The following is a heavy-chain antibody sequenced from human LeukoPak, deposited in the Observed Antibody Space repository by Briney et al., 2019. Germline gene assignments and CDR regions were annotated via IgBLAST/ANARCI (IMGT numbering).Heavy chain of an antibody. CDR1: GFTFTTYG. Sequence: GFLRLSCAASGFTFTTYGMHWVRQTPGKGLEWVAFIQNDEIDKFYADSVKGRFTVSRDNSKNTLYLQMNSLRVEDTAVYYCARAHCSGRGCYQRYDGFDIWGQGTVVTASS. CDR2: IQNDEIDK. D-gene: IGHD2-15*01. CDR3: ARAHCSGRGCYQRYDGFDI. J-gene: IGHJ3*02. V-gene: IGHV3-30*02.